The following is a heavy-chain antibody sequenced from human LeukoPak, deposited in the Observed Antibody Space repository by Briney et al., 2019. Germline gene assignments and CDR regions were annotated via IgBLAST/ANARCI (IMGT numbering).Heavy chain of an antibody. J-gene: IGHJ3*02. V-gene: IGHV3-23*01. CDR3: ARDDSYGYLEFGAFDI. CDR1: GFTFSSYA. Sequence: PGGSLRLSCAASGFTFSSYAMSWVRQAQGEGLEWVSAISGSGGSTYYADSVKGRFTITRDNSKNTLYLQMNSLRAEDTAVYYCARDDSYGYLEFGAFDIWGQGTMVTVSS. D-gene: IGHD5-18*01. CDR2: ISGSGGST.